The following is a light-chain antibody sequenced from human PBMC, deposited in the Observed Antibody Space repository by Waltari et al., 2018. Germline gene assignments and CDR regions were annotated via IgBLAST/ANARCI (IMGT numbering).Light chain of an antibody. V-gene: IGKV3-20*01. J-gene: IGKJ1*01. CDR2: EAS. CDR1: QNIGRY. Sequence: EIMLTQSPGTLSLYPGERATLSCRASQNIGRYLVWYQQQPGQAPRLLSYEASRRATGIPERVSGSGSGTDFSLTISRLEPEDFAVYYCQNHERLPATFGQGTKVEIK. CDR3: QNHERLPAT.